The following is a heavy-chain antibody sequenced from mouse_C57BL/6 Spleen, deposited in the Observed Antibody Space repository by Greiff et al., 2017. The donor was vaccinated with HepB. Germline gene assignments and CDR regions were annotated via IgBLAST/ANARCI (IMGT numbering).Heavy chain of an antibody. CDR2: IYPRSGNT. J-gene: IGHJ2*01. V-gene: IGHV1-81*01. CDR3: ARGSSPV. Sequence: QVQLQQSGAELARPGASVKLSCKASGYTFTSYGISWVKQRTGQGLEWIGEIYPRSGNTYYNEKFKGKATLTADKSSSTAYMELRSLTSEDSAVYFCARGSSPVWGQGTTLTVSS. D-gene: IGHD1-1*01. CDR1: GYTFTSYG.